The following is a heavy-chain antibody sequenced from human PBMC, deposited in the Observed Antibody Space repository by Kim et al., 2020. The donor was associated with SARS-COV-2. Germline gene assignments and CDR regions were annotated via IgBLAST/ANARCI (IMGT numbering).Heavy chain of an antibody. CDR2: INPSGGST. J-gene: IGHJ4*02. CDR1: GYTFTSYY. D-gene: IGHD3-10*01. V-gene: IGHV1-46*01. CDR3: ARELHYYGSGSSLFDY. Sequence: ASVKVSCKASGYTFTSYYMHWVRQAPGQGLEWMGIINPSGGSTSYAQKFQGRVTMTRDTSTSTVYMELSSLRSEDTAVYYCARELHYYGSGSSLFDYWGQGTLVTVSS.